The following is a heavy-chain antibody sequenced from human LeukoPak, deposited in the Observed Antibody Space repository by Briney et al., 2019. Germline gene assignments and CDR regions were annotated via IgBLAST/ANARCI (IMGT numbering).Heavy chain of an antibody. CDR1: GGSISSGGYY. CDR2: IYHSGST. J-gene: IGHJ4*02. Sequence: SQTLSLTCTVSGGSISSGGYYWSWIRQPPGKGLEWIGYIYHSGSTYYNPSLKSRVTISVDRSKNQFSLKLSSVTAADTAVYYCARAHLVLYGSTPPSVDFDYWGQGTLVTVSS. D-gene: IGHD2-2*01. CDR3: ARAHLVLYGSTPPSVDFDY. V-gene: IGHV4-30-2*01.